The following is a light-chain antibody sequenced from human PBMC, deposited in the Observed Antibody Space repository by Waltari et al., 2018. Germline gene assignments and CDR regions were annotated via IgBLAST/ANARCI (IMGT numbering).Light chain of an antibody. CDR3: QQYNSYSA. CDR1: QSISSY. Sequence: DVQMTQSPSSLSASVGDRVTITCRASQSISSYLNWYQQKPGKAPKLLIYAASSLQSGVPSRFSGSGSGTDFTLTISSLQPDDFATYYCQQYNSYSAFGQGTKVKSN. J-gene: IGKJ1*01. CDR2: AAS. V-gene: IGKV1-39*01.